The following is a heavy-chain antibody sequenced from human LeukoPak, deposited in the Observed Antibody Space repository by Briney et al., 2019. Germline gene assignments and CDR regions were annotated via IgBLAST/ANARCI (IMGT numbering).Heavy chain of an antibody. Sequence: SETLSLTCTVSGCSISSVGYYWSWIRQHPGKGLEWIGYIYYSGSTYYNPSLKSRVTISVDTSKNQFCLKLSSVPAAATAVYYCARGRAAAGAFDSWGQGTLVTVSS. D-gene: IGHD6-13*01. V-gene: IGHV4-31*03. CDR2: IYYSGST. J-gene: IGHJ4*02. CDR3: ARGRAAAGAFDS. CDR1: GCSISSVGYY.